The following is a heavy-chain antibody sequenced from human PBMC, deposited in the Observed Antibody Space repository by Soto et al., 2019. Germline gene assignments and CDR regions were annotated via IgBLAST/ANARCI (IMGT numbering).Heavy chain of an antibody. D-gene: IGHD3-22*01. V-gene: IGHV4-38-2*01. CDR1: GYSISGGYY. CDR3: ARCLYYYDSKAVYFDY. Sequence: KTSETLSLTCAVSGYSISGGYYWGWIRQPPGKGLEWIGSIYHRGNTYYNPSLKSRVTISVDTSKNQFSLKLTSVTAADTAVYYCARCLYYYDSKAVYFDYWGQGTLVTVSS. CDR2: IYHRGNT. J-gene: IGHJ4*02.